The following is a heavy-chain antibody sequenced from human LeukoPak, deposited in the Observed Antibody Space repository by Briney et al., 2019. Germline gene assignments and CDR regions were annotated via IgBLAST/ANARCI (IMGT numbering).Heavy chain of an antibody. V-gene: IGHV3-23*01. J-gene: IGHJ4*02. D-gene: IGHD2-2*01. CDR1: GFTFSSYG. Sequence: GGSLRLSCAASGFTFSSYGMSWVRQAPGKGLEWVSAISGSGGSTYYADSVKGRFTISRDNSKNTLYLQMNSLRAEDTAVYYCAKDFYLGVYCSSTSCGFDYWGQGTLVTVSS. CDR3: AKDFYLGVYCSSTSCGFDY. CDR2: ISGSGGST.